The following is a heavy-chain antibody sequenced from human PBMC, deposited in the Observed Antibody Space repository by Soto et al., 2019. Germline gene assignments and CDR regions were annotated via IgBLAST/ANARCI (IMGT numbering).Heavy chain of an antibody. J-gene: IGHJ4*02. V-gene: IGHV3-21*01. Sequence: PGGSLRLSCAASGFTFSSYSMNWVRQAPGKGLEWVSSISSSSSSSYADSVKGRFTISRDNAKNSLYLQMNSLRAEDTAVYYCARELGQKFDYWGQGTLVTVSS. CDR1: GFTFSSYS. CDR2: ISSSSSS. CDR3: ARELGQKFDY.